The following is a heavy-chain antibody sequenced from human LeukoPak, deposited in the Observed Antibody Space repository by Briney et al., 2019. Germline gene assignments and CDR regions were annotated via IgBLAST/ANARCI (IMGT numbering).Heavy chain of an antibody. Sequence: SETLSLTCAVSGYSISSGYYWGWIRQPPGKGLEWIGSIYYSGSTYYNPSLKSRVTISVDTSKNQFSLKLSSVTAADTAVYYCARMLIVGATAFDYWGQGTLVTVSS. V-gene: IGHV4-38-2*01. D-gene: IGHD1-26*01. CDR2: IYYSGST. CDR3: ARMLIVGATAFDY. CDR1: GYSISSGYY. J-gene: IGHJ4*02.